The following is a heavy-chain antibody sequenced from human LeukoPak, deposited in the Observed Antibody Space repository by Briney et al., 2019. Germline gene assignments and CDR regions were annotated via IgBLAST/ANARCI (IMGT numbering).Heavy chain of an antibody. V-gene: IGHV1-2*02. CDR2: INPHSGGT. Sequence: GSVKVSCKASGYTFIGYYTHWVRQAPGHGLEWMGWINPHSGGTNSEQNFQGRVTMSRDTSISTVYMELSRLRSDDTALYYCAREGVIGDGYNFFDYWGQGTLVTVSS. CDR3: AREGVIGDGYNFFDY. CDR1: GYTFIGYY. J-gene: IGHJ4*02. D-gene: IGHD5-24*01.